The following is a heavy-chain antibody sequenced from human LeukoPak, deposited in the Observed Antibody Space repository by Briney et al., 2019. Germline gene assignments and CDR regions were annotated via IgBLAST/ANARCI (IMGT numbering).Heavy chain of an antibody. CDR2: ISGSGGST. CDR3: AKDVGLGYCSSTSCNPVY. Sequence: GGSLRLSCAASGFTFSSYAMSWVRQAPGKGLEWVSAISGSGGSTYYADSVKGRFTISRDNPKNTLYLQMNSLRAEDTAVYYCAKDVGLGYCSSTSCNPVYWGQGTLVTLSS. CDR1: GFTFSSYA. V-gene: IGHV3-23*01. J-gene: IGHJ4*02. D-gene: IGHD2-2*01.